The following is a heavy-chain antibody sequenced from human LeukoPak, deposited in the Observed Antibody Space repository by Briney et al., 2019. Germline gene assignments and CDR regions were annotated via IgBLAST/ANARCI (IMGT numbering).Heavy chain of an antibody. CDR3: ARHAIYSGGYSYWFDP. V-gene: IGHV4-59*08. CDR1: GGSISSYY. J-gene: IGHJ5*02. Sequence: SETLSLTCAVSGGSISSYYWSWIRQPPGKGLEWIAYIYYSGYTNYNPSLKSRASISVDTSKNLCSLRLSSVTAADTAVYYCARHAIYSGGYSYWFDPWGLGTLVTVSS. D-gene: IGHD1-26*01. CDR2: IYYSGYT.